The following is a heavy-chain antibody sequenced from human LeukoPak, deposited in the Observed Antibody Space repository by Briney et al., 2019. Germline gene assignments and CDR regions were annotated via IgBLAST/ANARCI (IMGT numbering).Heavy chain of an antibody. D-gene: IGHD2-15*01. CDR3: ARHTLPPKLLPDY. CDR1: GYSFTSYW. V-gene: IGHV5-51*01. J-gene: IGHJ4*02. CDR2: IYPGDSDT. Sequence: GESLKISCKGSGYSFTSYWIGWVRQMPGKGLEWMGIIYPGDSDTRYSPSFQGQVTISADKSVSTAYLQWSSLKASDTAMYYCARHTLPPKLLPDYWGQGTLVTVSS.